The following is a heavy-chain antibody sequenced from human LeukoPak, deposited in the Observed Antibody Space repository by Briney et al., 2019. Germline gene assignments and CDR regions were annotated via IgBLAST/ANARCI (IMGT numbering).Heavy chain of an antibody. V-gene: IGHV3-21*01. CDR2: ISSSSSYI. D-gene: IGHD3-10*01. CDR3: ARDRGMLDSYVGFDY. Sequence: GGSLRLSCAASGFTFSSYSMNWVRQAPGKGLEWVSSISSSSSYIYYADSVKGRFTISRDNAKNSLYLQMNSLRAEDTAVYYCARDRGMLDSYVGFDYWGQGTLVTVSS. CDR1: GFTFSSYS. J-gene: IGHJ4*02.